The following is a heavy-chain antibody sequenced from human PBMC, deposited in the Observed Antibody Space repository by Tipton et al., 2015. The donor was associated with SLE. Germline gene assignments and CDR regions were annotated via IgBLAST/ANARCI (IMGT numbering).Heavy chain of an antibody. J-gene: IGHJ5*01. D-gene: IGHD2-2*02. CDR2: IKQDGSEK. V-gene: IGHV3-7*01. Sequence: SLRLSCAASGFTFSSYWMNWVRQAPGKGLEWVANIKQDGSEKYYVDSVKGRFTISRDNAKKSLFLQMNSLRAEDTAVYYCARDRQCSSTSCYTGWFDSWGQGALVTVSS. CDR3: ARDRQCSSTSCYTGWFDS. CDR1: GFTFSSYW.